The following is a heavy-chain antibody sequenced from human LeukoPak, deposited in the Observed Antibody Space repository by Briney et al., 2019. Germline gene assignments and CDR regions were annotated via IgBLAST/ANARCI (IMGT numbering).Heavy chain of an antibody. D-gene: IGHD5-24*01. CDR3: ARGRRDGYNLEYFDK. V-gene: IGHV4-39*01. J-gene: IGHJ4*02. Sequence: PSETLSLTCTVSGGSISSSGYYWGWIRQPPGKGLEWIGSIYYSGSTYYNPSLKSRVTIYVDTSKNQFSLKLSSVTAADTAVYYCARGRRDGYNLEYFDKWGQGTLVTVSS. CDR1: GGSISSSGYY. CDR2: IYYSGST.